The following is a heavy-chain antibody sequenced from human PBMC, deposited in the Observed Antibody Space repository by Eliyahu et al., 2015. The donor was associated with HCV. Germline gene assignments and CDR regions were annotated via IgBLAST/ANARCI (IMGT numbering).Heavy chain of an antibody. CDR1: GGSFSGYY. J-gene: IGHJ3*02. CDR2: INHSGRP. CDR3: ARIPSYYYGSGFDAFDI. D-gene: IGHD3-10*01. Sequence: QVQLQQWGAGLLKPSETLSLTCAVYGGSFSGYYWSWIRQPPGKGLEWIGEINHSGRPNYNPSLKSRVTISVDTSKNQFSLKLSSVTAADTAVYYCARIPSYYYGSGFDAFDIWGQGTMVTVSS. V-gene: IGHV4-34*01.